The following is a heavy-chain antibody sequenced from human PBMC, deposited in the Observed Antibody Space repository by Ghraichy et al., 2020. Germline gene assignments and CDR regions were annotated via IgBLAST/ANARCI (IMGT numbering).Heavy chain of an antibody. CDR2: IKSKTDGGTT. Sequence: GGSLRLSCAVSGFTLSNAWMSWVRQAPGKGLEWVGRIKSKTDGGTTDYAAPVKGRFTISRDDSKNTLYLQMNSLKTEDTAVYYCTTPAGLGVASLLDHYYYGLDVWGQGTPVTVSS. V-gene: IGHV3-15*01. CDR1: GFTLSNAW. D-gene: IGHD6-19*01. CDR3: TTPAGLGVASLLDHYYYGLDV. J-gene: IGHJ6*02.